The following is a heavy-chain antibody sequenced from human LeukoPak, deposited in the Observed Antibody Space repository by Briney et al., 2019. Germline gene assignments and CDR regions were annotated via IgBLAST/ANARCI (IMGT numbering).Heavy chain of an antibody. D-gene: IGHD1-26*01. V-gene: IGHV3-23*01. CDR1: GFTLSGYA. Sequence: PGGSLRLSCAASGFTLSGYAMSWVRQAPGKGLEWVSGISGSGSPYYADSVKGRFTISRDNSKNTLYLQMNSLGAEDTAIYYCAKTMGAIDHDYWGQGTLVIVSS. CDR3: AKTMGAIDHDY. J-gene: IGHJ4*02. CDR2: ISGSGSP.